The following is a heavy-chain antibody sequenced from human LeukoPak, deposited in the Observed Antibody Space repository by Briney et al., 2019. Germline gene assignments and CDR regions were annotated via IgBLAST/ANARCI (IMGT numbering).Heavy chain of an antibody. Sequence: ASVKVSCKASGYTFSNYGISWVRQAPGQGLEWMGWISAYNGNTNYAQKLQGRVTMTTDTSTSTAYMELRSLRSDDTAVYYCARLHLLLEWLSELDYWGQGTLVTVSS. CDR2: ISAYNGNT. CDR3: ARLHLLLEWLSELDY. V-gene: IGHV1-18*01. J-gene: IGHJ4*02. D-gene: IGHD3-3*01. CDR1: GYTFSNYG.